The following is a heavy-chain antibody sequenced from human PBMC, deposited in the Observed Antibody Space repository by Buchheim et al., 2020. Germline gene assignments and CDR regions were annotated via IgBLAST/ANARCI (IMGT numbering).Heavy chain of an antibody. V-gene: IGHV3-33*01. D-gene: IGHD4-11*01. Sequence: QVQLVESGGGVVQPGRSLRLSCAASGFTFSGYGMHWVRQAPGKGLEWVAVIWYDGSNKYYADSVKGRFTISRDNSKNTLYLQMNSLRAEDTAVYYCARDYSKYYYYGMDVWGQGTT. J-gene: IGHJ6*02. CDR1: GFTFSGYG. CDR2: IWYDGSNK. CDR3: ARDYSKYYYYGMDV.